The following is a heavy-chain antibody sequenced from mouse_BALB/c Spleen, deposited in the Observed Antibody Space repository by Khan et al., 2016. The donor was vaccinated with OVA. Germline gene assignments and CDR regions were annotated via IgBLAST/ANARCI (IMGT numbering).Heavy chain of an antibody. CDR2: IWAGGST. V-gene: IGHV2-9*02. Sequence: QVQLKESGPGLVAPSQSLSITCTVSGFSLTNYGVHWVRQPPGKGLEWLGVIWAGGSTNYNSALMSRLSISRDNSKRQVFLKMNSLQTDDPAMYYCARFQYGYYYTVDYWGQGTSVTVSS. D-gene: IGHD2-2*01. CDR3: ARFQYGYYYTVDY. CDR1: GFSLTNYG. J-gene: IGHJ4*01.